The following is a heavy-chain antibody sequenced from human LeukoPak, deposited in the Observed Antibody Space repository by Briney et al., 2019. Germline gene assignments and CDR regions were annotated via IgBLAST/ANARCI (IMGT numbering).Heavy chain of an antibody. D-gene: IGHD3-10*01. V-gene: IGHV3-64*01. Sequence: GGSLRLSCAASGFTFSIYAMHWVRQAPGKGLEYVSAISSNGGSTYYANSVKGRFTISRDNSKNTLYLQMGSLRAEDMAVYYCARIGGDMVRGVIASDYYGMDVWGQGTTVTVSS. CDR2: ISSNGGST. CDR1: GFTFSIYA. CDR3: ARIGGDMVRGVIASDYYGMDV. J-gene: IGHJ6*02.